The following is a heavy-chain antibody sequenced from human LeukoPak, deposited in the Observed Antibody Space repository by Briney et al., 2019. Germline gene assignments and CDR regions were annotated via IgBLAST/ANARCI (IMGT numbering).Heavy chain of an antibody. Sequence: ASVKVSCKVSGYTLTELSMHWVRRAPGKGLEWMGGFDPEDGETIYAQKFQGRVTMTEDTSTDTAYMELSSLRSEDTAVYYCATGGYSYGSLFDYWGQGTLVTVSS. J-gene: IGHJ4*02. CDR1: GYTLTELS. V-gene: IGHV1-24*01. D-gene: IGHD5-18*01. CDR2: FDPEDGET. CDR3: ATGGYSYGSLFDY.